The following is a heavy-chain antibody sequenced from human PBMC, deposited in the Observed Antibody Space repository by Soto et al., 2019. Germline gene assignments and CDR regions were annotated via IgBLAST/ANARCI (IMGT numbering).Heavy chain of an antibody. CDR1: GFTFSSHE. V-gene: IGHV3-48*03. D-gene: IGHD4-17*01. CDR2: ISSSGTSI. Sequence: PGGSLRLSCAASGFTFSSHEMNWVRQAPGKGLEWVSYISSSGTSIYYADSVKGRFTISRDNAKNLLYLQMNSLRPEDTAVYYCARFVPTVPWGQGTLVTVSS. CDR3: ARFVPTVP. J-gene: IGHJ5*02.